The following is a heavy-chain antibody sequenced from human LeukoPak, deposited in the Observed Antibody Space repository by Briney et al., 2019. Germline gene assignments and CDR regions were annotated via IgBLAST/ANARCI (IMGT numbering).Heavy chain of an antibody. V-gene: IGHV6-1*01. D-gene: IGHD1-1*01. Sequence: SQTLPLTCAISGDSVSSNSAAWNWIRQSPSRGLEWLGRTYYRSKWYNDYAVSVKSRITINPDTSKNQFSLQLNSVTPEDTAVYYCARDDDLLTYNWFDPWGQGTLVTVSS. CDR1: GDSVSSNSAA. CDR3: ARDDDLLTYNWFDP. CDR2: TYYRSKWYN. J-gene: IGHJ5*02.